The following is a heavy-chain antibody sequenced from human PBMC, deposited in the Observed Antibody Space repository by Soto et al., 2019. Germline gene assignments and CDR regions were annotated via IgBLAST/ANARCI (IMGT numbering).Heavy chain of an antibody. V-gene: IGHV4-31*11. J-gene: IGHJ5*02. D-gene: IGHD6-19*01. Sequence: QVQLQESGPGLVIPSQTLTLTCAVSGASIDNNGYYWTWIRQHPGKGLEWIGTNNNRANTYYNPSLKRRLTISLDTYQNHFSLRLNAVTAADTAIYYCARGGSGWKALNWFDPWGQGIKVTVSS. CDR1: GASIDNNGYY. CDR3: ARGGSGWKALNWFDP. CDR2: NNNRANT.